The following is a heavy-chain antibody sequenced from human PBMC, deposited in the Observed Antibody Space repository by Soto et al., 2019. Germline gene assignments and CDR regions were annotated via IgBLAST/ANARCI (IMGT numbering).Heavy chain of an antibody. CDR1: GVSFSGYY. D-gene: IGHD3-3*01. CDR3: ARRPLWTGKGYFDY. J-gene: IGHJ4*02. V-gene: IGHV4-34*01. CDR2: INHSGST. Sequence: SETLSLTCAVYGVSFSGYYWTWIRQPPGKGLEWIGEINHSGSTNYNPSLKSRVTISVDTSKNQFSLKLSSVTAADTAVYYCARRPLWTGKGYFDYWGQGTLVTVSS.